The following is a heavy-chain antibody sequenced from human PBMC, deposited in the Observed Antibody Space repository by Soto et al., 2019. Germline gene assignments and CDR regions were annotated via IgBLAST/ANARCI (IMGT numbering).Heavy chain of an antibody. V-gene: IGHV3-7*03. D-gene: IGHD3-10*01. Sequence: EVPLMESGGGLVQPGGSLRLSCAASGFTFSIYWMTWVRQAPGKGLEWVANIIKDGSEKSYADSVKGRFTISRDNAKNSLYLEMNSLRVEDTAVYYCARDWGGLCYWGQGTLVTVSA. CDR2: IIKDGSEK. CDR3: ARDWGGLCY. CDR1: GFTFSIYW. J-gene: IGHJ4*02.